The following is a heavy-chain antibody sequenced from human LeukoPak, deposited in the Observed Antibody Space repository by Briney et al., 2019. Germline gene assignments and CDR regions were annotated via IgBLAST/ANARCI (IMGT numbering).Heavy chain of an antibody. Sequence: GGFLRLSCAASGFTFSSYGMSWVRQAPGKGLEWVSAISGSGGSTYYADSVKGRFTISRDNSKNTLYLQMNSLRAEDTAVYCCVKGTLTTPFDYWGQGTLVTVSS. CDR3: VKGTLTTPFDY. CDR1: GFTFSSYG. D-gene: IGHD4-17*01. J-gene: IGHJ4*02. CDR2: ISGSGGST. V-gene: IGHV3-23*01.